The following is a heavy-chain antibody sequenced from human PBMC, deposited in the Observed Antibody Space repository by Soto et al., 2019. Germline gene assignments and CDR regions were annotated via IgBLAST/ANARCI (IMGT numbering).Heavy chain of an antibody. CDR2: IYHSGST. CDR1: SGSISSTNW. CDR3: ARVRYSSSYFDY. Sequence: SETLSLTCAVSSGSISSTNWWTWVRQPPEKGLEWIGEIYHSGSTNYNPSLKSRVTMSLDKSKNQFSLNLSAVTAADTAVYYCARVRYSSSYFDYWGQGTLVTISS. D-gene: IGHD6-13*01. J-gene: IGHJ4*02. V-gene: IGHV4-4*02.